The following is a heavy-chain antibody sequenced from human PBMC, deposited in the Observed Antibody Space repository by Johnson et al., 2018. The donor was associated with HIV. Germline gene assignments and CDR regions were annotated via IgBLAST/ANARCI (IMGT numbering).Heavy chain of an antibody. CDR3: ARDVGDGYNRWGAIDF. D-gene: IGHD5-24*01. Sequence: QVQLVESGGGVVRPGGSLRLSCAASGFTFSVYYMSWIRQAPGKGLECVSSISSSGSITYHADSVRGRFTISRDNAKNALYLQMSSLRAEDAAVYYCARDVGDGYNRWGAIDFWGQGTLVTVSS. V-gene: IGHV3-11*04. CDR2: ISSSGSIT. J-gene: IGHJ3*01. CDR1: GFTFSVYY.